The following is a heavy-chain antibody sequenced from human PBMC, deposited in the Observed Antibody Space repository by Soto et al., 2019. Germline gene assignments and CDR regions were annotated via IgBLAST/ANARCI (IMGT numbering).Heavy chain of an antibody. CDR2: INHRGSS. V-gene: IGHV4-34*01. CDR1: GGSLSGYY. D-gene: IGHD1-7*01. Sequence: QVQLQQWGAGLLKPSETLSLTCAVNGGSLSGYYWSWIRQSPGKGLEWIGEINHRGSSDYNPSLKNRVTISIDASKNHVTLELTSVTAADTAVYYCARSDNRNSLYGVDVWGQGTEVTVSS. J-gene: IGHJ6*02. CDR3: ARSDNRNSLYGVDV.